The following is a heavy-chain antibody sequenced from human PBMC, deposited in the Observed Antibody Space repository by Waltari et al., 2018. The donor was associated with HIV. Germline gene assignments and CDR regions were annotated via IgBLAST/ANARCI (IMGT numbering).Heavy chain of an antibody. D-gene: IGHD2-2*01. CDR1: GFIFRTYS. Sequence: EVQLVESGGGLVQPGGSLRLSCAASGFIFRTYSMNWVRQAPGKGLEWVSHISSSSTTIYYADSVKGRFTISRDNAKNSLYLQMNTRRAEVTAVYYWARDYCSSTSCTVDYWGQGTLVTVSS. J-gene: IGHJ4*02. CDR2: ISSSSTTI. CDR3: ARDYCSSTSCTVDY. V-gene: IGHV3-48*01.